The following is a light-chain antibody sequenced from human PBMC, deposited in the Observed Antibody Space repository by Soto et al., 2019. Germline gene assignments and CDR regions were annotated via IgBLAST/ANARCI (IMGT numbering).Light chain of an antibody. CDR3: SSYTGSRSYV. Sequence: QSVLTQPASVSGSPGQSITISCSGTSSDIGTYDHVAWFQQFPGKTPKLMIYSVSNRPSGVSYRFSGSKSGNTASLTISGLQAEDEADYYCSSYTGSRSYVFGTGTKVTVL. CDR2: SVS. CDR1: SSDIGTYDH. J-gene: IGLJ1*01. V-gene: IGLV2-14*01.